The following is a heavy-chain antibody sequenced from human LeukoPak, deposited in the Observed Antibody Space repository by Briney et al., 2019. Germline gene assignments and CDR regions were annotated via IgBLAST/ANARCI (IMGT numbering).Heavy chain of an antibody. CDR1: GFTFSSYG. Sequence: GGSLRLSCAASGFTFSSYGMHWVRQAPGKGLEWVAVISYDGSNKYYADSVKGRLTISRDNSKNTLYLQMNSLRAEDTAVYYCAKGLWYYYDSSGYVDYWGQGTLVTVSS. CDR3: AKGLWYYYDSSGYVDY. V-gene: IGHV3-30*18. D-gene: IGHD3-22*01. CDR2: ISYDGSNK. J-gene: IGHJ4*02.